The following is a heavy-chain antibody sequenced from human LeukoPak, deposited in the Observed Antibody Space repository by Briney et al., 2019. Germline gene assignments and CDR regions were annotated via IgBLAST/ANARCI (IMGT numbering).Heavy chain of an antibody. D-gene: IGHD2-15*01. Sequence: PGGSLRLSCLASGFTFNLYSMHWVRQAPGKGLEFVSVISSDGVYTYYAYSVKGRFTISRDNSKNTVYLQMSSLGADDTAVYYCAKVLDYCDGGTCYNSGMDSWGQGTLVTASS. CDR2: ISSDGVYT. V-gene: IGHV3-64D*08. J-gene: IGHJ4*02. CDR1: GFTFNLYS. CDR3: AKVLDYCDGGTCYNSGMDS.